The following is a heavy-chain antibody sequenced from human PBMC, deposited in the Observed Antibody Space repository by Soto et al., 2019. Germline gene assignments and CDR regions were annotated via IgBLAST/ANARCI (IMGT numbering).Heavy chain of an antibody. CDR3: AVRPMESIVVVLAAIRGYYYYGMDV. D-gene: IGHD2-2*01. V-gene: IGHV1-69*13. CDR2: IIPIFGTA. Sequence: SVKVSCKASGGTFSSYAISWVRQAPGQGLEWMGGIIPIFGTANYAQKFQGRVTITADESTSTAYMELSSLGSEDTAVYYCAVRPMESIVVVLAAIRGYYYYGMDVWGQGTTVTVSS. CDR1: GGTFSSYA. J-gene: IGHJ6*02.